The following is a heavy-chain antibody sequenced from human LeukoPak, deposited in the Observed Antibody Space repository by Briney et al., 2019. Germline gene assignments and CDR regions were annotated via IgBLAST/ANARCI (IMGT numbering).Heavy chain of an antibody. CDR3: ARDWSSGWTGY. V-gene: IGHV3-20*04. J-gene: IGHJ4*02. CDR1: GLTFDDYG. Sequence: GGSLRLSCAASGLTFDDYGMSWVRQAPGKGLEWVSGINWNGGSTGYADSVKGRFTISRDNAKNSLYLQMNSLRAEDTALYYCARDWSSGWTGYWGQGTLVTVSS. D-gene: IGHD6-19*01. CDR2: INWNGGST.